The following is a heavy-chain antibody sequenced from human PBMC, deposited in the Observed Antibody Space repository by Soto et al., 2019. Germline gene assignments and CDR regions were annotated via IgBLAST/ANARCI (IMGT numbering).Heavy chain of an antibody. J-gene: IGHJ4*02. CDR2: IDSRGRTL. CDR1: GFTFTYYS. V-gene: IGHV3-11*01. Sequence: PGGSLRLSCAASGFTFTYYSMSWIRQAPGKGLEWLAFIDSRGRTLSYADSVKGRFTISRDNAKNSLYLQMHSLRADDTAVYYCARQAARNYIDSWGQGDVVTVSS. D-gene: IGHD6-6*01. CDR3: ARQAARNYIDS.